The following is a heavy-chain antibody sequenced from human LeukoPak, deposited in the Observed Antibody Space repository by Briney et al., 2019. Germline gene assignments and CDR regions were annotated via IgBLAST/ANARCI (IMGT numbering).Heavy chain of an antibody. CDR3: ARFSGPAPYFDY. Sequence: GGSLRLSCAASGFTVSSYWMHWVRQAPGKGLVWVSRINSDGSVTSYADSVKGRFTVSRDNAKNTLYLQMNGLRAEDTAVYYCARFSGPAPYFDYWGQGTLVTVSS. D-gene: IGHD2-2*01. V-gene: IGHV3-74*01. CDR1: GFTVSSYW. CDR2: INSDGSVT. J-gene: IGHJ4*02.